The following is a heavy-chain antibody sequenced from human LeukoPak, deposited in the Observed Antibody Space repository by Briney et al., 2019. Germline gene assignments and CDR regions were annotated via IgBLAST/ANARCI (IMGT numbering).Heavy chain of an antibody. CDR2: ISYDGNSE. V-gene: IGHV3-30-3*01. CDR3: ARDPDYGSYFDY. J-gene: IGHJ4*02. D-gene: IGHD4-17*01. Sequence: PGGSLRLSCAASGFTFSDHYMDWVRQAPGKGLEWVAVISYDGNSEYYADSVQGRFTISRDNFRHTLYLQMNSLRVEDTAVYYCARDPDYGSYFDYWGQGTLATVSS. CDR1: GFTFSDHY.